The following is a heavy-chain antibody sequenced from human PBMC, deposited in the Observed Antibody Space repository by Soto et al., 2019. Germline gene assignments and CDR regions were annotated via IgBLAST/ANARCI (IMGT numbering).Heavy chain of an antibody. D-gene: IGHD3-22*01. CDR2: IIPIFGTA. J-gene: IGHJ6*04. CDR1: GGTFSSYA. V-gene: IGHV1-69*13. CDR3: ARLGGYSDYYYYGMDV. Sequence: SGKVSCKASGGTFSSYAISWVRQAPGQGLEWMGGIIPIFGTANYAQKFQGRVTITADESTSTAYMELSSLRSEDTAVYYCARLGGYSDYYYYGMDVWGKGTRSPSPQ.